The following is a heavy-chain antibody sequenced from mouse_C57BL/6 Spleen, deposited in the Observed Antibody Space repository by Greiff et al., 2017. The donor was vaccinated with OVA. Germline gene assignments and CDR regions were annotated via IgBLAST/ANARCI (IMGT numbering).Heavy chain of an antibody. CDR3: ARGVITTVVAPFDY. CDR2: ISSGGSYT. D-gene: IGHD1-1*01. Sequence: EVTLVESGGDLVKPGGSLKLSCAASGFTFSSYGMSWVRQTPDKRLEWVATISSGGSYTYYPDSVKGRFTISRDNANNTLYLQLSSLKSEDTAMYYCARGVITTVVAPFDYWGQGTTLTVSS. CDR1: GFTFSSYG. J-gene: IGHJ2*01. V-gene: IGHV5-6*02.